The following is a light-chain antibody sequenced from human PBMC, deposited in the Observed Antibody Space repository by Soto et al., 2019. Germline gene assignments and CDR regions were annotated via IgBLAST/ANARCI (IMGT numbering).Light chain of an antibody. CDR3: QQRSNSWT. CDR1: QSVSSY. CDR2: DAS. V-gene: IGKV3-11*01. J-gene: IGKJ1*01. Sequence: EIVFTQSPATLSLSPGERVTLSCRASQSVSSYLVWYQQKPGRAPRLLIYDASNRATGIPARFSGSGSGTDFTLTISSLEPEDFAVYYCQQRSNSWTFGQGTKVDIK.